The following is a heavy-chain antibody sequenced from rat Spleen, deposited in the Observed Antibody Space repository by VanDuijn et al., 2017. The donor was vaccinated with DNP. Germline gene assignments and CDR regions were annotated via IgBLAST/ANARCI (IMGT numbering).Heavy chain of an antibody. Sequence: EVKLVESGGGLVQPGRSLQLSCAASGFSFNDYWMGWVQQAPGKGLEWIGQINKDSNTINYTPSLEDKFTISRDNAQNTLFLQMNKLGSEDTAIYYCAKGPNYGGYSDYFDYWGQGVMVTVSS. D-gene: IGHD1-11*01. CDR1: GFSFNDYW. CDR2: INKDSNTI. CDR3: AKGPNYGGYSDYFDY. J-gene: IGHJ2*01. V-gene: IGHV4-2*01.